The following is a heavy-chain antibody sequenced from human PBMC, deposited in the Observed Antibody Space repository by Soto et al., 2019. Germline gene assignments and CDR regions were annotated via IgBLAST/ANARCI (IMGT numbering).Heavy chain of an antibody. CDR2: ISVNNGNT. J-gene: IGHJ5*02. V-gene: IGHV1-18*01. D-gene: IGHD6-19*01. CDR1: GYTFTSYL. CDR3: TRVSSGWYYWFDP. Sequence: QVQLVQSGAEVKKPGASVKVSCKASGYTFTSYLISWVRQAPGQGLEWMGWISVNNGNTNYAQKLQGRVTMTTDTSTSTACMELRSLRSADTAVYYCTRVSSGWYYWFDPWGQETLVTVSS.